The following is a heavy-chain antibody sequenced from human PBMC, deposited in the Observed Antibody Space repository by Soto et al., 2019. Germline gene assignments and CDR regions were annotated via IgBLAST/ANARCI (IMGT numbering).Heavy chain of an antibody. J-gene: IGHJ4*02. CDR3: AREQGDKYGSGSYYFDY. CDR2: IYHSGST. V-gene: IGHV4-59*01. D-gene: IGHD3-10*01. Sequence: SETLSLTCSVSGGSINSYYWNWIRQSPGKGLEWIGYIYHSGSTNYNPSLKSRVTLSVDTSKNQFSLKLSSVTAADTAVYYCAREQGDKYGSGSYYFDYWGQGTLVTVSS. CDR1: GGSINSYY.